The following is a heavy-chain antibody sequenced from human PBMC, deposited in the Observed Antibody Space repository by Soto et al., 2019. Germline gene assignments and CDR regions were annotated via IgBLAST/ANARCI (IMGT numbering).Heavy chain of an antibody. CDR3: AKRELDDN. J-gene: IGHJ4*02. CDR2: ISDSGART. CDR1: GFTFRSFH. Sequence: PGGSLRLSCVASGFTFRSFHMSWVRQAPGRGLEWVSGISDSGARTDYADSVKGRFTISRDNSKNTLYLQINALRSEDTAVYFCAKRELDDNWGKGTLVTVSS. D-gene: IGHD1-7*01. V-gene: IGHV3-23*01.